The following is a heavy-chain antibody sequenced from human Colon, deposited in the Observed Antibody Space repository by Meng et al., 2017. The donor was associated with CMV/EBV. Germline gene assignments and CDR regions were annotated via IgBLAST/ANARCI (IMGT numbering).Heavy chain of an antibody. CDR2: IRHDGSNR. Sequence: FPVSSYGMHWVRQAPGKGLEWVAFIRHDGSNRYYAESVRGRVSISRDNSKNTVYLQMNSLRPEDTAVYYCARPDQYCSSATCPFFQHWGQGTLVTVSS. J-gene: IGHJ1*01. CDR1: FPVSSYG. CDR3: ARPDQYCSSATCPFFQH. D-gene: IGHD2-2*01. V-gene: IGHV3-30*02.